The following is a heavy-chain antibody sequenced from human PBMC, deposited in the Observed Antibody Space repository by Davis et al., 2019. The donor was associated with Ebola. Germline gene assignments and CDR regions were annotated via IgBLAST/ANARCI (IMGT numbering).Heavy chain of an antibody. J-gene: IGHJ4*02. Sequence: PSETLSLTCTVSGGSISSSSYYWGWIRQPPGKGLEWIGSIYYSGSTNYNPSLKSRVTISIDTSQNQFSLKLNSVTAADTAVYYCARGSGETIFGVVIPYYFDYWGQGTLVTVSS. CDR2: IYYSGST. CDR3: ARGSGETIFGVVIPYYFDY. CDR1: GGSISSSSYY. D-gene: IGHD3-3*01. V-gene: IGHV4-39*07.